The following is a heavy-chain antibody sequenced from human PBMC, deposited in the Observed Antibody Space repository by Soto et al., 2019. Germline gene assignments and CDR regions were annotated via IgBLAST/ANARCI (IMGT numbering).Heavy chain of an antibody. CDR3: ARDRSWGERCSISCYTAYYYYGMDV. D-gene: IGHD2-2*02. CDR1: GGSISSSNW. V-gene: IGHV4-4*02. J-gene: IGHJ6*02. Sequence: GTLSLTCAVSGGSISSSNWWSWVRQPPGKGLEWIGEIYHSGSTNYNPSLKSQVTISVDKSKNQFSLKLSSVTAADTAVYYCARDRSWGERCSISCYTAYYYYGMDVWGQATTVTVSS. CDR2: IYHSGST.